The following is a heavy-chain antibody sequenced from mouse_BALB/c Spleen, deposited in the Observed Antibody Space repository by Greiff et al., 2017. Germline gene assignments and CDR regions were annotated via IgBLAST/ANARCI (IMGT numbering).Heavy chain of an antibody. CDR2: ISSGSSTI. J-gene: IGHJ4*01. D-gene: IGHD2-1*01. CDR1: GFTFSSFG. V-gene: IGHV5-17*02. Sequence: EVKLVESGGGLVQPGGSRKLSCAASGFTFSSFGMHWVRQAPEKGLEWVAYISSGSSTIYYADTVKGRFTISRDNPKNTLFLQMTSLRSEDTAMYYCARSRGNYDYYAMDYWGQGTSVTVSS. CDR3: ARSRGNYDYYAMDY.